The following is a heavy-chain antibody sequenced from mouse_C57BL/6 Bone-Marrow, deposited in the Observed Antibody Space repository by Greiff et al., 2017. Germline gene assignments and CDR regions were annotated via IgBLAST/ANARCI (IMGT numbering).Heavy chain of an antibody. CDR1: GFNIKDYY. J-gene: IGHJ4*01. CDR2: IDPEDGET. CDR3: ARLYYGNPYAMDY. Sequence: VHVKQSGAELVKPGASVKLSCTASGFNIKDYYMHWVKQRTEQGLEWIGRIDPEDGETKYAPKFQGKATITADTSSNTAYLQLSSLTSEDTAVDYCARLYYGNPYAMDYWGQGTSVTVSS. D-gene: IGHD2-1*01. V-gene: IGHV14-2*01.